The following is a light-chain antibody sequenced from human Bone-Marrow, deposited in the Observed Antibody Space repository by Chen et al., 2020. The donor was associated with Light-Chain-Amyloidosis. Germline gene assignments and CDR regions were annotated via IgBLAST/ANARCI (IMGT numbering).Light chain of an antibody. CDR1: QSLLHSNGHTY. V-gene: IGKV2-28*01. Sequence: DIGLTQSPLALPVTPGEPASISGSSSQSLLHSNGHTYLDWYLQKPGQSPQVLIYLVSERTSGVPDRFSGSGSGSDFTLKISRVEAEDVGVYYCMQSLQTPLTFGGGTKVEIK. CDR3: MQSLQTPLT. CDR2: LVS. J-gene: IGKJ4*01.